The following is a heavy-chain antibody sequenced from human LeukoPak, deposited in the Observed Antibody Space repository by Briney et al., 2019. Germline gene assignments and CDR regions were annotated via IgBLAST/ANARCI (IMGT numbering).Heavy chain of an antibody. CDR1: GVSISSYY. CDR3: ARYSPSSLNWFDP. V-gene: IGHV4-59*01. J-gene: IGHJ5*02. D-gene: IGHD1-26*01. CDR2: TYYSGST. Sequence: SETLSLTCTVSGVSISSYYWSWIRQPPGKGLEWIGYTYYSGSTNYNPSLQSRATISVDTSKNQLSLKLSSVTAADTAVYYCARYSPSSLNWFDPWGQGTLVTVSS.